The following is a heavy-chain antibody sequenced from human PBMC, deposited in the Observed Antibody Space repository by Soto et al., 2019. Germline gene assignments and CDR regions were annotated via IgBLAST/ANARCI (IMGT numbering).Heavy chain of an antibody. CDR1: GFTFSSYG. V-gene: IGHV3-33*01. Sequence: PGGSLRLSCAASGFTFSSYGMHWVRQAPGKGLEWVAVIWYDGSNKYYADSVKGRFTISRDNSKNTLYLQMNSLRAEDTAVYYCARDPVVVTHQGDRYFDLWGRGTLVTVSS. CDR2: IWYDGSNK. J-gene: IGHJ2*01. D-gene: IGHD2-21*02. CDR3: ARDPVVVTHQGDRYFDL.